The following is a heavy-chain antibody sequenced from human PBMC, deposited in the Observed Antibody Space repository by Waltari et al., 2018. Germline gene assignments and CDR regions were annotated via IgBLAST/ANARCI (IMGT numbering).Heavy chain of an antibody. CDR1: GFTFSSYA. CDR3: AKDIAARPIQYYYYGMDV. J-gene: IGHJ6*02. CDR2: ISGSGGST. V-gene: IGHV3-23*01. Sequence: EVQLLESGGGLVQHGGSLRLSCAASGFTFSSYAMSWVRQAPRKGLEWVSAISGSGGSTYYADSVKGRFTISRDNSKNTLYLQMNSLRAEDTAVYYCAKDIAARPIQYYYYGMDVWGQGTTVTVSS. D-gene: IGHD6-6*01.